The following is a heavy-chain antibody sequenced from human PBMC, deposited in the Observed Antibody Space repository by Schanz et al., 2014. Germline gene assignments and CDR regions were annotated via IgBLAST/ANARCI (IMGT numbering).Heavy chain of an antibody. CDR3: ARDTTWRLDL. V-gene: IGHV4-61*02. D-gene: IGHD1-1*01. CDR2: VFPNGIT. Sequence: QVQLQESGPGLVKPSQTLSLTCTVSGGSIRSGTYYWSWIRQPAGKALEWVGRVFPNGITNYNPSTKNRDTKSLDTSKNPFSLRLRSLTAADTAVYYCARDTTWRLDLWGRGTLVTVSS. J-gene: IGHJ2*01. CDR1: GGSIRSGTYY.